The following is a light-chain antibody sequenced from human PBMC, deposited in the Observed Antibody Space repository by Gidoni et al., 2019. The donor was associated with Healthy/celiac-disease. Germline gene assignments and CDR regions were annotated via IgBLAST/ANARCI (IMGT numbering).Light chain of an antibody. CDR2: DAY. J-gene: IGKJ1*01. CDR3: QQYNNWGT. Sequence: ELLMTQSPATLSVSPGERATLSCRASQSVSSNLAWYQQKPGQAPRLLIYDAYTSATGIPARFSGSGSGTEFTLTISRLQSEDFAIYYCQQYNNWGTFGQGTKVEVK. CDR1: QSVSSN. V-gene: IGKV3-15*01.